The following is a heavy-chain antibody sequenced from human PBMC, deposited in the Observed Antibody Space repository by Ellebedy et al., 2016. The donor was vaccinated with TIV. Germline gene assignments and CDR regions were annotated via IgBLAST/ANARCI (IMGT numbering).Heavy chain of an antibody. J-gene: IGHJ4*02. V-gene: IGHV3-53*01. D-gene: IGHD4-17*01. CDR2: IYSDGST. CDR1: GFSVSSKY. CDR3: AREGGADDYGDYLGY. Sequence: GESLKISXAASGFSVSSKYMSWVRQAPGKGLEWVSVIYSDGSTYYADSVKGRFTISRDNSKNTLCLQMNSLRAEDTAVYYCAREGGADDYGDYLGYWGQGTLATVSS.